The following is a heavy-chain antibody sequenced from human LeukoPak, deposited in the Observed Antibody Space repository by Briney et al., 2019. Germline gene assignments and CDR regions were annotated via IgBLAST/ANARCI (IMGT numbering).Heavy chain of an antibody. V-gene: IGHV4-59*01. CDR3: ARTTVVTWGYFDY. J-gene: IGHJ4*02. CDR1: GGSISSYY. CDR2: IYYSGST. Sequence: PSETLPLTCTVSGGSISSYYWSWIRQPPGKGLEWIGYIYYSGSTNYNPSLKSRVTISVDTSKNQFSLKLSSVTAADTAVYYCARTTVVTWGYFDYWGQGTLDTVSS. D-gene: IGHD4-23*01.